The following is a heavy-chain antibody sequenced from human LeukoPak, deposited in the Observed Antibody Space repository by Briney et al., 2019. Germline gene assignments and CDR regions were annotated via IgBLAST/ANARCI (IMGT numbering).Heavy chain of an antibody. CDR2: ISGSGGST. CDR3: AIEDVAGDY. D-gene: IGHD6-19*01. Sequence: PGGSLRLSCVGSGFTSIAYALTWARQAPGKGLEWVSAISGSGGSTYYADSVKGRFTISRDNSKNALYLQMNSLRAEDTAVYYCAIEDVAGDYWGQGTLVTVSS. CDR1: GFTSIAYA. J-gene: IGHJ4*02. V-gene: IGHV3-23*01.